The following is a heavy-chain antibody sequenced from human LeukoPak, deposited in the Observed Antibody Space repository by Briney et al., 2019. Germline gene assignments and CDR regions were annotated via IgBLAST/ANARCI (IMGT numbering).Heavy chain of an antibody. Sequence: GSLRLSCAASGFSFSIYSMNWVRQAPGKGLEWVSYISTSSSTIFYADSVKGRFTVSRDNAKNSLYLQMNSLRAEDTAVYYCARGSQIGYSNYFFDYWGRGTLVTVSS. CDR3: ARGSQIGYSNYFFDY. CDR1: GFSFSIYS. J-gene: IGHJ4*02. D-gene: IGHD4-11*01. CDR2: ISTSSSTI. V-gene: IGHV3-48*04.